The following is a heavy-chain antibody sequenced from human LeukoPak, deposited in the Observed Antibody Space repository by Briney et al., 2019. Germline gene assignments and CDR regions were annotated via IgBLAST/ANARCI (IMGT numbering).Heavy chain of an antibody. CDR2: ISSNGGST. CDR1: GFTFSSYA. CDR3: ARYDFWSGYTY. J-gene: IGHJ4*02. D-gene: IGHD3-3*01. V-gene: IGHV3-64*01. Sequence: GGSLRLSCAASGFTFSSYAMHWVRQAPGKGLEYVSAISSNGGSTYYANSVKGRFTISRDNSKNTLYLQMGSLRAEDMAVYYCARYDFWSGYTYWGQGTLVTVFS.